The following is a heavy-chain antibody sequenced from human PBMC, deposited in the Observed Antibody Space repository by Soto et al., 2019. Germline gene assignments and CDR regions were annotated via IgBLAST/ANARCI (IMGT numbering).Heavy chain of an antibody. J-gene: IGHJ6*02. CDR2: IIPMFGTA. Sequence: SVKVSCKAPGGTFSTYAISWVRQAPGQGLEWMGGIIPMFGTANYAQRFQDRVTITADESTNTVYMELSSLRSEDTAVYYCAAVRGDYYYGSGSFHYYYYGLDVWGQGTTVTVSS. CDR3: AAVRGDYYYGSGSFHYYYYGLDV. D-gene: IGHD3-10*01. V-gene: IGHV1-69*13. CDR1: GGTFSTYA.